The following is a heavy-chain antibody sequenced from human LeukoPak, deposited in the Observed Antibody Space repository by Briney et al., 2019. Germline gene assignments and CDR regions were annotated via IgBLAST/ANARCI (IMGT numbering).Heavy chain of an antibody. CDR2: ISGSGGAT. CDR3: AKDFRVAEELWFGELWNAFDI. CDR1: GFTFSSYA. V-gene: IGHV3-23*01. Sequence: GGSLRLSCAASGFTFSSYAMSWVRQAPGKGLEWVSSISGSGGATYYADAMKGRLTISRDNSKNTLYLQVNSLRIEDTAVYYCAKDFRVAEELWFGELWNAFDIWGQGIRVAVSS. D-gene: IGHD3-10*01. J-gene: IGHJ3*02.